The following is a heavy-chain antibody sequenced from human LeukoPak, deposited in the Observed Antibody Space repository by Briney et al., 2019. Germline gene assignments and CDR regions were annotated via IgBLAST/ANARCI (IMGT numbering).Heavy chain of an antibody. D-gene: IGHD6-19*01. CDR1: GGSISSYY. CDR2: IYYSGST. Sequence: SETLSLTCTVSGGSISSYYWSWIRQPPGKGLEWIGYIYYSGSTNYNPSLKSRVTISVDTSKNQFSLKLSSVTAADTAVYYCARTVRAVAGNNWFDPWGQGTLVTVSS. CDR3: ARTVRAVAGNNWFDP. J-gene: IGHJ5*02. V-gene: IGHV4-59*01.